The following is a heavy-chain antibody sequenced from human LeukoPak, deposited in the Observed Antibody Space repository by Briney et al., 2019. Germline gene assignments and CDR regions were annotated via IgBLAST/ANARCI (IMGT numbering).Heavy chain of an antibody. CDR3: AKDWRYCSGGSCYFDY. V-gene: IGHV3-23*01. J-gene: IGHJ4*02. D-gene: IGHD2-15*01. Sequence: GGSLRLSCAASGFTFSSYAMSWVRQAPGKGLGWVSAISGSGGSTYYADSVKGRFTISRDNSKNTLYLQMNSLRAEDTAVYYCAKDWRYCSGGSCYFDYWGQGTLVTVSS. CDR1: GFTFSSYA. CDR2: ISGSGGST.